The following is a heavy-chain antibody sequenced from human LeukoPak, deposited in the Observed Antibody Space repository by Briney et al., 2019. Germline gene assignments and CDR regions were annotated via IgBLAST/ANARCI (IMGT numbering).Heavy chain of an antibody. Sequence: PGGSLRLSCAASGFTFSTYAVSWVRQAPGKGLEWVSGISGSGGSTYYADSVKGRFTISRDNSKNTLYLQMNSLRAEDTAVYYCARDRAAIAAAGLDYGMDVWGQGTTVTVSS. CDR1: GFTFSTYA. CDR3: ARDRAAIAAAGLDYGMDV. CDR2: ISGSGGST. V-gene: IGHV3-23*01. D-gene: IGHD6-13*01. J-gene: IGHJ6*02.